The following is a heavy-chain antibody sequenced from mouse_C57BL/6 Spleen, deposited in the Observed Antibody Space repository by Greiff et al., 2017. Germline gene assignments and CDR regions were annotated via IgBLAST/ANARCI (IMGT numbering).Heavy chain of an antibody. CDR2: INPNNGGT. Sequence: VHVKQSGPELVKPGASVKMSCKASGYTFTDYNMHWVKQSHGKSLEWIGYINPNNGGTSYNQKFKGKATLTVNKSSSTAYMELRSLTSEDSAVYYCAKLGLFAYWGQGTLVTVSA. V-gene: IGHV1-22*01. D-gene: IGHD4-1*01. CDR1: GYTFTDYN. CDR3: AKLGLFAY. J-gene: IGHJ3*01.